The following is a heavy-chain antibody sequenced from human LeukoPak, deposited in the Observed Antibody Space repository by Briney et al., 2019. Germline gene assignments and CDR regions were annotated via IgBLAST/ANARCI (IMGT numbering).Heavy chain of an antibody. CDR2: IGYDGSNK. CDR3: AKDRRGGSYPFDC. CDR1: GFTFSSYA. D-gene: IGHD1-26*01. J-gene: IGHJ4*02. V-gene: IGHV3-30-3*01. Sequence: GGSLRLSCAASGFTFSSYAMHWVRQAPGKGLEWVAVIGYDGSNKYYADSVKGRFTISRDNSKDTLYLQMNSLTDEDTAVYYCAKDRRGGSYPFDCWGQGTLVTVSS.